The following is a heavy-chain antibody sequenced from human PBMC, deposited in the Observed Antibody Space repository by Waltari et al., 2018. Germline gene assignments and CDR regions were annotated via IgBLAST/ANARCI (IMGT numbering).Heavy chain of an antibody. CDR2: ISWDGGST. Sequence: EVQLVESGGVVVQPGGSLRLSCAASGFTFDDYTMHWVRQAPGKGLEWVSLISWDGGSTYYADSVKGRFTISRDNSKNSLYLQMNSLRAEDTAVYYCAKDQVLPILWGQGTLVTVSS. CDR3: AKDQVLPIL. J-gene: IGHJ4*02. V-gene: IGHV3-43*01. D-gene: IGHD2-15*01. CDR1: GFTFDDYT.